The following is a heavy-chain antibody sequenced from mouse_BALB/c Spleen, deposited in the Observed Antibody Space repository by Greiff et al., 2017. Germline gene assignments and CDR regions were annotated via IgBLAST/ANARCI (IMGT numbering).Heavy chain of an antibody. Sequence: VQLQQSAAELARPGASVKMSCKASGYTFTSYTMHWVKQRPGQGLEWIGYINPSSGYTEYNQKFKDKTTLTADKSSSTAYMQLSSLTSEDSAVYYCARKIYDYEAWFAYWGQGTLVTVSA. V-gene: IGHV1-4*02. CDR2: INPSSGYT. J-gene: IGHJ3*01. CDR1: GYTFTSYT. CDR3: ARKIYDYEAWFAY. D-gene: IGHD2-4*01.